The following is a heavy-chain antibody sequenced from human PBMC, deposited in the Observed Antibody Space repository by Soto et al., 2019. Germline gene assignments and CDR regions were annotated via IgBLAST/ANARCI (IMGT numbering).Heavy chain of an antibody. CDR1: GGSISSYY. CDR2: IYYSGST. J-gene: IGHJ6*02. Sequence: SETLSLTCTVSGGSISSYYWSWIRQPPGKGLEWIGYIYYSGSTNYNPSLKSRVTISVDTSKNQFSLKLSSVTAADTAVYYCARDRKDTAMVTYYYYGMDVWGQGTTVTVSS. V-gene: IGHV4-59*01. CDR3: ARDRKDTAMVTYYYYGMDV. D-gene: IGHD5-18*01.